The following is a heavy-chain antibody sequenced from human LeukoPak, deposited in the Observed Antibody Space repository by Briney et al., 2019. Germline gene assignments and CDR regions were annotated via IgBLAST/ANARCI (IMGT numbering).Heavy chain of an antibody. Sequence: GTSLRLSCEVSGFTFYSYAMHWVRQAPGKGLEWVATIWFDGSNKYYEDSVKGRFTISRDHSKNTLFLQMNSLRAEDTAVYYCARDRASIFGADAFDMWGQGTRVIVSS. D-gene: IGHD3-3*01. CDR2: IWFDGSNK. CDR1: GFTFYSYA. CDR3: ARDRASIFGADAFDM. J-gene: IGHJ3*02. V-gene: IGHV3-33*01.